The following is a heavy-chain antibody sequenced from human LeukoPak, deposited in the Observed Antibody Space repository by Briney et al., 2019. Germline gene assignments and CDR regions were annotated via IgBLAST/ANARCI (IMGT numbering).Heavy chain of an antibody. V-gene: IGHV1-24*01. J-gene: IGHJ4*02. CDR2: SDPEDGET. D-gene: IGHD6-19*01. CDR3: ATVALADFDY. Sequence: GASVTVSCKVSGYTLTELSMHWVRQAPGKGLEWMGGSDPEDGETIYGQRFQGRVTMTEDTSTDTAYMELSSLRSEDTAVYYCATVALADFDYWGQGTLVTVSS. CDR1: GYTLTELS.